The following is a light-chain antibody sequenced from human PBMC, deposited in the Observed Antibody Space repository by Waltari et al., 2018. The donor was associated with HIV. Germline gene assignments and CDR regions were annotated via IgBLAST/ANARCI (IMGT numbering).Light chain of an antibody. V-gene: IGLV3-19*01. J-gene: IGLJ1*01. CDR1: NLRTYY. CDR2: GKN. CDR3: KTRDRSGNLYV. Sequence: SSELTQDPAVSVALGQTVKITCQGDNLRTYYARWYQQKPGQAPVLVSYGKNRRPSEIPDRFSSSASRNKAFLTITGAQAEDEAEYYCKTRDRSGNLYVFGTGTTVTVL.